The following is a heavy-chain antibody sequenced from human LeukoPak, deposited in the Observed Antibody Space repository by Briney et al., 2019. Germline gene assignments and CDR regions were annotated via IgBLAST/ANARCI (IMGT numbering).Heavy chain of an antibody. V-gene: IGHV3-11*04. Sequence: GGSLRLSCAASGFTFSDYYMSWIRQAPGKGLEWVSYISSSGSTIYHADSVKGRFTISRDNAKNSLYLQMNSLRDEDTAVYYCARDPDSSGWYGDYFDYWGQGTLVTVSS. CDR2: ISSSGSTI. CDR1: GFTFSDYY. D-gene: IGHD6-19*01. J-gene: IGHJ4*02. CDR3: ARDPDSSGWYGDYFDY.